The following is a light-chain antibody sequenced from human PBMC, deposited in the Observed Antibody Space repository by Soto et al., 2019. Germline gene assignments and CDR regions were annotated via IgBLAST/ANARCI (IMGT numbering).Light chain of an antibody. V-gene: IGKV3-20*01. CDR3: QHYGGSSLYT. CDR1: QSVSSSY. J-gene: IGKJ2*01. CDR2: GAS. Sequence: EIVLTQSPGTMSLSPGERATLSCRASQSVSSSYLAWYQQKPGQAPRLLIYGASSRATGIPDRFSGSGSGTYFTLTIIRLEPEDFALYYCQHYGGSSLYTFGQGTKLEIK.